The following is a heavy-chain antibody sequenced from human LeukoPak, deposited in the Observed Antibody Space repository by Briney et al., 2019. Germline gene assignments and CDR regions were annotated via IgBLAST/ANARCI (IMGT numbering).Heavy chain of an antibody. Sequence: GGSLRLSCAASRFTFSSYAMHWVRQAPGKGLEWVAVISYDGSNKYYADSVKGRFTISRDNSKNTLYLQMNSLRAEDTAVYYCAREHPERKYKGYFDYWGQGTLVTVSS. CDR1: RFTFSSYA. CDR2: ISYDGSNK. V-gene: IGHV3-30-3*01. J-gene: IGHJ4*02. D-gene: IGHD1-1*01. CDR3: AREHPERKYKGYFDY.